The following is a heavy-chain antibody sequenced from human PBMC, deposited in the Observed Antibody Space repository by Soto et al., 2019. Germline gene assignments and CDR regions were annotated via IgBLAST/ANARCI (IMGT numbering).Heavy chain of an antibody. CDR2: ISAYNGNT. V-gene: IGHV1-18*04. Sequence: RASVKVSCKASGYTFTSYGISWVRQAPGQGLEWMGWISAYNGNTNYAQKLQGRVTMTTDTSTSTAYMELRSLRSDDTAVYYCARDLSVLRFLEWLSPSYYYYGMDVWGQGTTVTVSS. D-gene: IGHD3-3*01. J-gene: IGHJ6*02. CDR3: ARDLSVLRFLEWLSPSYYYYGMDV. CDR1: GYTFTSYG.